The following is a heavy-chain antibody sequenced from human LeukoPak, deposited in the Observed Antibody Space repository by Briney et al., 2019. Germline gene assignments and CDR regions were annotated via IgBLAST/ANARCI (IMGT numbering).Heavy chain of an antibody. V-gene: IGHV1-2*04. D-gene: IGHD3-3*02. J-gene: IGHJ4*02. CDR3: ATADKHLVAHTREYFDY. CDR1: GYTFTGYY. CDR2: INPNSGGT. Sequence: GASVKVSCKASGYTFTGYYMHWVRQAPGQGLEWMGWINPNSGGTNYAQKFQGWVTMTRDTSISTAYMELSRLRSDDTAVYYCATADKHLVAHTREYFDYWGQGTLVTVSS.